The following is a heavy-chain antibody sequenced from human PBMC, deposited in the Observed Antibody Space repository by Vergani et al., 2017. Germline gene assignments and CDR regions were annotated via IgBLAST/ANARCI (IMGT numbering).Heavy chain of an antibody. CDR3: ARPRVTQLVRGLEYGMDV. V-gene: IGHV3-48*03. CDR1: GFTFSSYE. Sequence: EVQLVESGGGLVQPGGSLRLSCAASGFTFSSYEMNWVRQAPGKGLEWVSYISSSVRTIYYADSVKGRFTISRDNAKNSLYLQMNSLRAEDTAVYYCARPRVTQLVRGLEYGMDVWGQGTTVTVSS. CDR2: ISSSVRTI. D-gene: IGHD6-6*01. J-gene: IGHJ6*02.